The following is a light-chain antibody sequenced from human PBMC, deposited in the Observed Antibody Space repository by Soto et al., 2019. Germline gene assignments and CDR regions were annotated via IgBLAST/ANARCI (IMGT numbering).Light chain of an antibody. V-gene: IGKV3-20*01. J-gene: IGKJ3*01. CDR3: QQCGGSPLFS. Sequence: EIVLTQSPGTLSLSPGERATLSCTASQSVTSSCLAWYQRKPGQAPRLIIHTTSIRATDIPDKFSGSGSGTDFTLTISILEPQDSAVYYCQQCGGSPLFSFGPGTRVDI. CDR1: QSVTSSC. CDR2: TTS.